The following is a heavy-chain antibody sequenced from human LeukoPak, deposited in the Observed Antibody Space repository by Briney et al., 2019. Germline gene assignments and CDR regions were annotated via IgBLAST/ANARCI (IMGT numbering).Heavy chain of an antibody. Sequence: GGSLRLSCAASVFTFNTYNMNWVRQAPGKGLEWVSSITSSSRYTFYADSVKGRFTISRVNAKNSLYLQMNSLRAEDTAVYYCAELGITMIGGVWGKGTTVTISS. D-gene: IGHD3-10*02. J-gene: IGHJ6*04. CDR3: AELGITMIGGV. V-gene: IGHV3-21*01. CDR2: ITSSSRYT. CDR1: VFTFNTYN.